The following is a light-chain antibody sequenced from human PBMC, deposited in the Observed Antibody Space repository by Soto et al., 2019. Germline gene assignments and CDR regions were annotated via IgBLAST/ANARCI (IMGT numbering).Light chain of an antibody. J-gene: IGLJ1*01. CDR2: GNN. CDR1: WSNIGAGHD. Sequence: QSVLTQPPSVSGALGQSVTISCTGTWSNIGAGHDVHLYQQLPGTAPKLLIYGNNNRPSGVPDRFSGSKSGTSASLAITGLQAEDETDYYCQSFDSSLSIYIFGTGTKLTVL. V-gene: IGLV1-40*01. CDR3: QSFDSSLSIYI.